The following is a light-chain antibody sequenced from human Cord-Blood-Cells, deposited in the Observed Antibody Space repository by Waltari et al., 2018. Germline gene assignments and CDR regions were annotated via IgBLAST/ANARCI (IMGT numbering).Light chain of an antibody. CDR3: QQYDNLPIT. CDR1: QDISNY. Sequence: DIQMTQSPSSLSAPVGDRVTITCQASQDISNYLNCYQQKPGKAPKLLIYDASNLERGVPSRLSGSGSGTDFTFTISSLQPEDIATYDCQQYDNLPITFGQGTRLEIK. J-gene: IGKJ5*01. V-gene: IGKV1-33*01. CDR2: DAS.